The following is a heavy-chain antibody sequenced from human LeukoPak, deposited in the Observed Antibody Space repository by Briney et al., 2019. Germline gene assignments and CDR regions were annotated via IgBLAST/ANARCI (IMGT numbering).Heavy chain of an antibody. CDR2: ISSSSTYT. CDR1: GFTFSDYY. V-gene: IGHV3-11*05. J-gene: IGHJ4*02. D-gene: IGHD1-7*01. Sequence: TGGSLRLSCAASGFTFSDYYMSWIRQAPGKGLEWVSYISSSSTYTDYADSVKGRFTISRDNAKNSLFLQMNSLRAEDTAMYYCARENSGYFDYWGQGTLVTVSS. CDR3: ARENSGYFDY.